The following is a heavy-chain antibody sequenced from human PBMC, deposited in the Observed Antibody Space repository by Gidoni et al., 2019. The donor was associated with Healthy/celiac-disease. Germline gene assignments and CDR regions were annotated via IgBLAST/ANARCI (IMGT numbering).Heavy chain of an antibody. J-gene: IGHJ5*02. D-gene: IGHD6-13*01. CDR3: AKAPSSSWYGCFDP. CDR1: GFPFPIYA. CDR2: ISGSGGSR. Sequence: EVQPLESGGGLVQPGGSLRLSCAPSGFPFPIYAMSRVRHAPGKGLEWVSAISGSGGSRYYADSVKGRFTISRDNSKNTLYLQMSSLGAEDTAVYYCAKAPSSSWYGCFDPWGQGTLVTVSS. V-gene: IGHV3-23*01.